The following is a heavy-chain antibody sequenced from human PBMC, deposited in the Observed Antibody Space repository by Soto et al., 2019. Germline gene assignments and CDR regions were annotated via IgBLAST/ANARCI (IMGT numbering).Heavy chain of an antibody. CDR1: GGSISSGDYY. CDR2: IYYSGST. D-gene: IGHD4-4*01. Sequence: PSETLSLTCTVSGGSISSGDYYWSWIRQPPGKGLEWIGYIYYSGSTYYNPSLKSRVTISVDTSKNQFSLKLSSVTAADTAVYYCARASPPGNTGSYYYMDVWGKGTTVTVSS. J-gene: IGHJ6*03. V-gene: IGHV4-30-4*01. CDR3: ARASPPGNTGSYYYMDV.